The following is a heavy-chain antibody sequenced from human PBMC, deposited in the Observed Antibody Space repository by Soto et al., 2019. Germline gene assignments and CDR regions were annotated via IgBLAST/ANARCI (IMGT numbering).Heavy chain of an antibody. Sequence: EVQLLESGGGLVQPGGSLRLSCADSGFTFSSYAMSWVRQAPGKGLEWVSAISGSGGSTYYADSVKGRFTISRDNTKNTLSLQMNSLRAEDTAVYYCVLWPPYYFDYWGQGTLVTVSS. CDR2: ISGSGGST. J-gene: IGHJ4*02. V-gene: IGHV3-23*01. D-gene: IGHD3-10*01. CDR1: GFTFSSYA. CDR3: VLWPPYYFDY.